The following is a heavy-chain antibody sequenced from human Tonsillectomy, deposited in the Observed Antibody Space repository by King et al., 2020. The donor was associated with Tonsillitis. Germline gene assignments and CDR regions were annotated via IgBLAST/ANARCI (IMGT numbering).Heavy chain of an antibody. CDR3: AKGLGFWYFDL. CDR1: GFTFSSYG. V-gene: IGHV3-30*18. CDR2: ISFDGSKI. D-gene: IGHD7-27*01. Sequence: VQLVESGGGVVQPGRSLRLYCAASGFTFSSYGIHWVRQAPGKGLEWVALISFDGSKIYYADSVKGRFTISRDNSKNTLYLQMNSLRVEDTAVYYCAKGLGFWYFDLWGRGTLVTVSS. J-gene: IGHJ2*01.